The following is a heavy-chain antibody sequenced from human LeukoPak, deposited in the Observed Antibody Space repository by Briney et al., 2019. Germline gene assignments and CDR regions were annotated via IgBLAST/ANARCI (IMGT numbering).Heavy chain of an antibody. J-gene: IGHJ4*02. CDR3: ARSDMPATLDY. D-gene: IGHD2-2*01. CDR2: IYYTGRT. V-gene: IGHV4-59*08. Sequence: PSETLSLTCTVSGGSISSSYWSWIRQPPGRGLEWIGYIYYTGRTDFNPSLKSRVTISVDTSKNQFSLNLSSVTAADTAVYYCARSDMPATLDYWGRGTLVTVS. CDR1: GGSISSSY.